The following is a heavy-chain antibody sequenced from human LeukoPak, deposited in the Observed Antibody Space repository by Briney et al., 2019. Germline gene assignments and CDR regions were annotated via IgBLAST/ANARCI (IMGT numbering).Heavy chain of an antibody. CDR3: AREQYSSSSGDAFDI. CDR2: IWYDGSNK. CDR1: GFIFSSHA. V-gene: IGHV3-33*08. J-gene: IGHJ3*02. D-gene: IGHD6-6*01. Sequence: GGSLRLSCVASGFIFSSHAMSWVRQAPGKGLEWVAVIWYDGSNKYYADSVKGRFTISRDNSKNTLYLQMNSLRAEDTAVYYCAREQYSSSSGDAFDIWGQGTMVTVSS.